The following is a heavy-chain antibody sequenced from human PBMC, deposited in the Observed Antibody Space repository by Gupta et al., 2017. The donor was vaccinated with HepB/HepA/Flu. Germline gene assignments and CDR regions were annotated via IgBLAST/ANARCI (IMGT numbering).Heavy chain of an antibody. CDR1: YW. CDR2: IYPGDSET. Sequence: YWIGWVRQMPGKGLEWMGIIYPGDSETRYSPSFQGQVTISADKSISTAYRQWSSRKASDTAMYYCARHLSIAAAGTDSEDAYYYYYMDVWGKGTTVTVSS. J-gene: IGHJ6*03. V-gene: IGHV5-51*01. D-gene: IGHD6-13*01. CDR3: ARHLSIAAAGTDSEDAYYYYYMDV.